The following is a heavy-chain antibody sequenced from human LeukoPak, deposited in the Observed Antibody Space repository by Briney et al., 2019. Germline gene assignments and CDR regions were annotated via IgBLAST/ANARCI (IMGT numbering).Heavy chain of an antibody. Sequence: GGSLRLSCAASGFTFSSYGMHWVRQAPGKGLEWVAVISYDGSNKYYADSVKGRFTISRDNSKNTLYLQMNSLRAEDTAVYYCANDDWDYWGQGTLVTVSS. J-gene: IGHJ4*02. V-gene: IGHV3-30*18. CDR1: GFTFSSYG. CDR2: ISYDGSNK. D-gene: IGHD3-9*01. CDR3: ANDDWDY.